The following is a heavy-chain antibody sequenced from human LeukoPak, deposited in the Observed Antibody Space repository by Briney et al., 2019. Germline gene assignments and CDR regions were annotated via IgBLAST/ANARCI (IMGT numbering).Heavy chain of an antibody. CDR2: IWYDGSNK. V-gene: IGHV3-33*01. D-gene: IGHD3-3*01. CDR3: ARDRGSTTIFGRPENWFDP. Sequence: GGSLRLSCAASGFTFSSYVMHWVRQAPGKGLEWGAVIWYDGSNKYYADSEKGRFTISRDNSKNTLYLQMNSLRAEDTAVYYCARDRGSTTIFGRPENWFDPWGQGTLVTVSS. J-gene: IGHJ5*02. CDR1: GFTFSSYV.